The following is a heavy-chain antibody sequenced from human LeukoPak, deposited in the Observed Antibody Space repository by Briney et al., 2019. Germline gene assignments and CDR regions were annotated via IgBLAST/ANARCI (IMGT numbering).Heavy chain of an antibody. CDR3: ARYANSPYYYYAMDV. CDR1: XGSXIGYX. CDR2: IYYSGST. Sequence: LXCTXXXGSXIGYXLSWXRQPPXKGXEWIXSIYYSGSTNYNPSLTSRVTISVETSKNQFSLKLSSVTAADTAVYYCARYANSPYYYYAMDVWGQGTTVTVSS. D-gene: IGHD4/OR15-4a*01. J-gene: IGHJ6*02. V-gene: IGHV4-59*12.